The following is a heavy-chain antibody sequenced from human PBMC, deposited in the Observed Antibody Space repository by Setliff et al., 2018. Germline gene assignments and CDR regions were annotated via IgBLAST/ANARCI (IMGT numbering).Heavy chain of an antibody. V-gene: IGHV4-34*01. J-gene: IGHJ4*02. Sequence: SETLSLTCAVYGGSFSGYYWSWIRQPPGKGLEWIGEINHSGSTNYNPSLKSRVTISVDTSKNQFSLKLSSVTAADTAVYYCAREVPMTTVLIRNPRFDYWGQGTLVTVSS. CDR3: AREVPMTTVLIRNPRFDY. CDR1: GGSFSGYY. CDR2: INHSGST. D-gene: IGHD4-17*01.